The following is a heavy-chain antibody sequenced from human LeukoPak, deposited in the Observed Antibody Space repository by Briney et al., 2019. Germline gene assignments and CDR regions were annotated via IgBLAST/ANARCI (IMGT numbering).Heavy chain of an antibody. V-gene: IGHV3-23*01. J-gene: IGHJ4*02. CDR3: AKGGIALVRGSFDY. D-gene: IGHD3-10*01. CDR2: VSGGGRTT. CDR1: GLTFSNFA. Sequence: PGGSLRLSCAASGLTFSNFAMSWVRQAPGKGLEWVSAVSGGGRTTFYADSVKGRFIISRDDSKSTLFLQMNSLRAEDAALYYCAKGGIALVRGSFDYWGQGTLVTVSS.